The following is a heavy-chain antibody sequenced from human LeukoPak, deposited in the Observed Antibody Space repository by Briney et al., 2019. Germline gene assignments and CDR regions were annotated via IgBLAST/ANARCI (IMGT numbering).Heavy chain of an antibody. D-gene: IGHD3-16*01. CDR3: ARDRRLDFSFGDY. CDR1: GYTFKAYY. J-gene: IGHJ4*02. Sequence: ASVKVSCKSSGYTFKAYYMHWVRQAPGQGLEWMGWINPNSGGTNYAQKFQGRVTMTRDTSISTAYMELSRLRSDDTAVYYCARDRRLDFSFGDYWGQGTLVTVSS. CDR2: INPNSGGT. V-gene: IGHV1-2*02.